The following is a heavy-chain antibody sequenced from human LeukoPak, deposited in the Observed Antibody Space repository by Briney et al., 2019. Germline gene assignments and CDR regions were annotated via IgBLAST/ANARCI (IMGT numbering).Heavy chain of an antibody. J-gene: IGHJ6*03. CDR2: ICGSEGRT. Sequence: GGSLRHSRAASGFTLSTYAVRWVGPAPGRGLEWVSLICGSEGRTRYADAVKGRFTPSRDNSQNTLYPEMNSLRAEDTAVYYRAKDSSSYDWGSMDVWGKGATVTISS. CDR1: GFTLSTYA. D-gene: IGHD3-22*01. V-gene: IGHV3-23*01. CDR3: AKDSSSYDWGSMDV.